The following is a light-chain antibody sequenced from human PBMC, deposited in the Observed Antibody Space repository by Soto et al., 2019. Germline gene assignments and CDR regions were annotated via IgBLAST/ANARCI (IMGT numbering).Light chain of an antibody. CDR1: QSVSTN. V-gene: IGKV3-15*01. CDR2: GAS. J-gene: IGKJ1*01. Sequence: EIVMTLSPGTLSLSPGERATLSCRASQSVSTNLAWYQQIPGQAPRLLIYGASTRATGIPARFSGSGSGTEFPLAISSLQSEDFAVYYGQHYNDWPQTFGLGTKVDIK. CDR3: QHYNDWPQT.